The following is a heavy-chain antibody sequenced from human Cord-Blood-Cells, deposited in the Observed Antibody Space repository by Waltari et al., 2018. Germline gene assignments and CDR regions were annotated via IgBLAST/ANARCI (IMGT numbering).Heavy chain of an antibody. CDR1: GYTFTSYA. CDR2: INAGNGNT. V-gene: IGHV1-3*01. J-gene: IGHJ3*02. CDR3: ARVGSYRDAFDI. D-gene: IGHD5-18*01. Sequence: QVQLVQSGAEVKKPGASVKVSCKASGYTFTSYAMHWVRQAPGQRLEWMGWINAGNGNTKYSQKFQGRVTITRDTSASTAYMELSSLRSEDTAVYYCARVGSYRDAFDIWGQGTMITVSS.